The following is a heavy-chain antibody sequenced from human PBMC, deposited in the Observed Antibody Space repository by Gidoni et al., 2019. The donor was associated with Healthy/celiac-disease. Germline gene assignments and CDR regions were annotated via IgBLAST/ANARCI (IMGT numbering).Heavy chain of an antibody. J-gene: IGHJ5*02. CDR2: INHSGST. Sequence: QLQLQQWGAGLLKPPETLSLTCALYGGSFSGSYWSWIRQPPGKGLEWIGEINHSGSTNYNPSLKSRVTISVDTSKSQFALKLSSVTAADTAVYYCARGRQWGLAVAGTGWFDPWGQGTLVTVSS. CDR3: ARGRQWGLAVAGTGWFDP. D-gene: IGHD6-19*01. V-gene: IGHV4-34*01. CDR1: GGSFSGSY.